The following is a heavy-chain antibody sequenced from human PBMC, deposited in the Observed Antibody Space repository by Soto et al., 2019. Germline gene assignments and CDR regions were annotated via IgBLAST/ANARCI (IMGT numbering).Heavy chain of an antibody. D-gene: IGHD1-26*01. V-gene: IGHV3-30*18. CDR1: GFTFSAYG. J-gene: IGHJ4*02. CDR3: AKEDTVGATYYFDF. CDR2: ISYDGTIQ. Sequence: QLVESGGGVVQPGRSLRLSCAASGFTFSAYGMHWVRQAPGKGLEWVAVISYDGTIQYYGDSVKGRFTISRDNSKNTQYLQMNSLRAEDTAVYYCAKEDTVGATYYFDFWGQGTQVTVSS.